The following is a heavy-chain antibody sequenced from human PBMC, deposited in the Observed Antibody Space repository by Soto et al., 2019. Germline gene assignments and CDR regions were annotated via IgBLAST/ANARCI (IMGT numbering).Heavy chain of an antibody. V-gene: IGHV1-46*01. D-gene: IGHD2-15*01. CDR3: AREGVSGYCSGGSCYSGYYFDY. Sequence: ASVKVSCKASGYTFTSYYMHWVRQAPGQGLEWMGIINPSGGSASYAQKFQGRVTMTRDTSTSTVYMELSSLRSEDTAVYYCAREGVSGYCSGGSCYSGYYFDYWGQGTLVTVSS. CDR2: INPSGGSA. CDR1: GYTFTSYY. J-gene: IGHJ4*02.